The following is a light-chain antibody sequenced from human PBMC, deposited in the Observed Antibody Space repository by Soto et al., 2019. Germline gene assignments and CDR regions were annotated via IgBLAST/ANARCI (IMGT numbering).Light chain of an antibody. CDR3: HQYNKWPPLT. V-gene: IGKV3-15*01. CDR2: AAS. CDR1: QSVRTN. J-gene: IGKJ4*01. Sequence: EIVMTQSPATVSVSPGERATLSCRASQSVRTNLAWYQQRPGQAPRLLIHAASTRATGIPARFSGSGSGTEFTLTISSLQSEDAGVYYCHQYNKWPPLTFGGGTKVEIK.